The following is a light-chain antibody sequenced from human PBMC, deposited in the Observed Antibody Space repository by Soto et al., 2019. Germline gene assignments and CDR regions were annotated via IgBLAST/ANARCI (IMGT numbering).Light chain of an antibody. J-gene: IGKJ5*01. CDR3: QQSYSTPPIT. Sequence: DIQMTQSPSSLSASVEDRVTITCRASQSISSYLNWYQQKPGKAPKLLIYAASSLQSGVPSRFSGSGSGTDITLTISSLQPEDFATYYCQQSYSTPPITFGQGTRLEIK. CDR1: QSISSY. V-gene: IGKV1-39*01. CDR2: AAS.